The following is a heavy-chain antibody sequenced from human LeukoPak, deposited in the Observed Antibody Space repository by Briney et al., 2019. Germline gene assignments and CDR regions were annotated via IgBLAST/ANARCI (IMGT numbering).Heavy chain of an antibody. J-gene: IGHJ6*02. CDR3: ARSSGPYYYYGMDV. Sequence: SETLSLTCAVSGGSISSGGYSWSWIRQPPGKGLEWIGYIYHSGSTYYNPSLKSRVTISVDRSKNQISLKLSSVTAADTAVYYCARSSGPYYYYGMDVWGQGTTVTVSS. CDR1: GGSISSGGYS. D-gene: IGHD3-22*01. V-gene: IGHV4-30-2*01. CDR2: IYHSGST.